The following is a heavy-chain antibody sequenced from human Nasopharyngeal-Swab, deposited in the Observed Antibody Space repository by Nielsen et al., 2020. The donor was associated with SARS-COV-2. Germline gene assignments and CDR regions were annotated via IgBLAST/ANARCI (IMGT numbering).Heavy chain of an antibody. V-gene: IGHV4-38-2*02. CDR1: GYSISSGYY. CDR3: ARVYCGGDCYSLGERYYFDY. Sequence: SETLSLTCTVSGYSISSGYYWGWTRQPPGKGLEWIGSIYHSGSTYYNPSLKSRVTISVDTSKNQFSRKLSSVTAADTAVYYCARVYCGGDCYSLGERYYFDYWGQGTLVTVSS. J-gene: IGHJ4*02. CDR2: IYHSGST. D-gene: IGHD2-21*02.